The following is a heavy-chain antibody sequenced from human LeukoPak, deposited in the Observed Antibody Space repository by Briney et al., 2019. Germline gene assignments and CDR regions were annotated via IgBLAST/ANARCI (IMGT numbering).Heavy chain of an antibody. D-gene: IGHD3-10*01. CDR3: AKSFYGSYYFDY. Sequence: GGSLRLSCAASGFTFDDYAMHWVLQAPGKGLECVSGISWSSGSIGYADPVKGRFTISRDNAKNSLYLQMNSLRAEDTALYYCAKSFYGSYYFDYWGQGTLVPVSS. V-gene: IGHV3-9*01. CDR1: GFTFDDYA. J-gene: IGHJ4*02. CDR2: ISWSSGSI.